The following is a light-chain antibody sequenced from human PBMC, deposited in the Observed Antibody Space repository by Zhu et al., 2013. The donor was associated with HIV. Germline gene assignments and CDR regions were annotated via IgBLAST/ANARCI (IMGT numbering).Light chain of an antibody. CDR2: EAT. CDR1: SSDVGTYNL. Sequence: QSALTQPASVSGSPGQSITISCTGTSSDVGTYNLVSWYQQHPGKAPKLMIYEATKRPSGVSNRFSGSKSGNTASLTISGLQADDEADYYCNSYTSGSTLAFGGGTRLTVL. V-gene: IGLV2-14*02. CDR3: NSYTSGSTLA. J-gene: IGLJ3*02.